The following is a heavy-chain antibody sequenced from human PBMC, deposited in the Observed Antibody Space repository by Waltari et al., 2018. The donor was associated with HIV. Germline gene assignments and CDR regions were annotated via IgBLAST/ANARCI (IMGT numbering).Heavy chain of an antibody. D-gene: IGHD1-7*01. CDR3: ARDRARTTDYYYYGMDV. V-gene: IGHV1-2*02. CDR1: GYTFTGYY. Sequence: QVQLVQSGAEVKKPGASVKVSCKASGYTFTGYYMHWVRQAPGQGIEWRGWINPNSGGTNYAQKFEGRVTMTRDTSISTAYMELSRLRSDDTAVYYCARDRARTTDYYYYGMDVWGQGTTVTVSS. CDR2: INPNSGGT. J-gene: IGHJ6*02.